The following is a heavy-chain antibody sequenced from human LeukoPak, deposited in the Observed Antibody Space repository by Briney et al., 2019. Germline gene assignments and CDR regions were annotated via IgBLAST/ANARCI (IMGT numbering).Heavy chain of an antibody. CDR2: IYPGDSDT. CDR3: AYGKYYFDY. V-gene: IGHV5-51*01. Sequence: GASLKISCKGSGYRFTSNWIAWVRPMPGKGLEWMRIIYPGDSDTRYSPSFQGQVTISADKSISTAYLQWSSLRASDTAIYFCAYGKYYFDYWGQGTLVTVSS. D-gene: IGHD3-16*01. J-gene: IGHJ4*02. CDR1: GYRFTSNW.